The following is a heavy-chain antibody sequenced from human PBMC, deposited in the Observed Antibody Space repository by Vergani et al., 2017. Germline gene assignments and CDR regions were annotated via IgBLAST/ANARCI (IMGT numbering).Heavy chain of an antibody. CDR1: GYTFTLYG. CDR3: ARGVLDSKYRHNWFGP. V-gene: IGHV1-8*02. J-gene: IGHJ5*02. Sequence: QVQLVQSGGEVKKPGASVKVSCKTSGYTFTLYGLSWVRQAPGQGPEWMGWMNPKSGNTAYAAKFQGRITMTRDSSTDTAYMEMKSLRSEDTAIYFCARGVLDSKYRHNWFGPWGQGTVVTVSS. D-gene: IGHD3/OR15-3a*01. CDR2: MNPKSGNT.